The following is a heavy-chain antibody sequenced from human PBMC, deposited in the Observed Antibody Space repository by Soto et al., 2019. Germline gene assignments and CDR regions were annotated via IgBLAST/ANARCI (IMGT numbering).Heavy chain of an antibody. V-gene: IGHV3-23*01. CDR2: ISGSGGST. CDR1: GFTFSSYA. CDR3: AKPYCSGGSCYSTIDAFDI. D-gene: IGHD2-15*01. J-gene: IGHJ3*02. Sequence: GGSLRLSCAASGFTFSSYAMSWVRQAPGKGLEWVSAISGSGGSTYYADSVKGRFTISRDNSKNTLYLQMNSLRAEDTAVYYCAKPYCSGGSCYSTIDAFDIWGQGTMVTVSS.